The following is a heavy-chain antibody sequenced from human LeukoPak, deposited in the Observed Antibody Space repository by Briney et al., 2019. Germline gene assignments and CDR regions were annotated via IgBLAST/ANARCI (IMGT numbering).Heavy chain of an antibody. V-gene: IGHV1-2*02. CDR2: IIPNSGAT. CDR3: ARQLGATSRDY. CDR1: GYTFTGYY. Sequence: ASVEVSCKASGYTFTGYYMHWVRQAPGQGLEWMGWIIPNSGATNYAQNFQGRVTMTRDTSISTAYMELNRLTSDDTAVYYCARQLGATSRDYWGQGTLVTVSS. D-gene: IGHD1-26*01. J-gene: IGHJ4*02.